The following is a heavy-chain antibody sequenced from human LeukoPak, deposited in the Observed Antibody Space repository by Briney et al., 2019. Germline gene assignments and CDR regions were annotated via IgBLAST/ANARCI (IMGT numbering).Heavy chain of an antibody. CDR2: ISDSGSST. V-gene: IGHV3-23*01. Sequence: GGSLRLSCAASGFTFSSFAMSWVRQTPGKGLEWVSAISDSGSSTYYPDSVKGRFTISRDNAKDTLYLQMNSLRAEDTAVYYCAGGQMFTSGGFDDWGQGTLVTVSS. J-gene: IGHJ4*02. CDR3: AGGQMFTSGGFDD. D-gene: IGHD6-19*01. CDR1: GFTFSSFA.